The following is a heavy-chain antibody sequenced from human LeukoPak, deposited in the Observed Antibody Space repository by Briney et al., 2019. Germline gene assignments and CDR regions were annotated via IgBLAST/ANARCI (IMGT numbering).Heavy chain of an antibody. Sequence: SETVSLTCTVSGGSISSGSYYWSWIRQPAGKGLEWIGRIYTSGSTNYNPSLKSRVTISVDTSKNQFSLKLSSVTAADTAVYYCARVGITIFGVVETGTFDIWGQGTMVTVSS. V-gene: IGHV4-61*02. D-gene: IGHD3-3*01. J-gene: IGHJ3*02. CDR3: ARVGITIFGVVETGTFDI. CDR1: GGSISSGSYY. CDR2: IYTSGST.